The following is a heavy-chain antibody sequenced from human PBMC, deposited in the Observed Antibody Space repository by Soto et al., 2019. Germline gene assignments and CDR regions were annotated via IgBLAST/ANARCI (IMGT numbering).Heavy chain of an antibody. CDR1: GYTFTTYY. CDR2: INPNGGST. V-gene: IGHV1-46*01. D-gene: IGHD2-15*01. J-gene: IGHJ4*02. Sequence: QVQLVQSGAEVKRPGASVKVSCKASGYTFTTYYMHWVRQATGQGLEWLGIINPNGGSTTYPQKFKGRVTMTRDTSTSTVYLELSSRRSEDTAVYYCARAGYCSGGTCCHGHSDYWGQGTLVTVSA. CDR3: ARAGYCSGGTCCHGHSDY.